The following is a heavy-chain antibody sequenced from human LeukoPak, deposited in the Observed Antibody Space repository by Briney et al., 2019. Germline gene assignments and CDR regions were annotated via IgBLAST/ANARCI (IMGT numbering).Heavy chain of an antibody. CDR3: ANEEVPNDQ. J-gene: IGHJ4*02. D-gene: IGHD4/OR15-4a*01. CDR2: ISISADMT. V-gene: IGHV3-23*01. CDR1: GFPSSNHA. Sequence: TGGSLRLSCEVSGFPSSNHAMSWVRQAPGRGLEWVSGISISADMTYYAESVRGRFTIYRDNSKNTVYLQMDSLRVEDTAVYYCANEEVPNDQWGQGTLVTVSS.